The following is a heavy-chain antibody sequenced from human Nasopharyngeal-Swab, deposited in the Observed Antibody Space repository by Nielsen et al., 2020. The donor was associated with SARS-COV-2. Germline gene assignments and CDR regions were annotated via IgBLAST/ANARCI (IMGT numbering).Heavy chain of an antibody. D-gene: IGHD1-7*01. Sequence: SETLSLTCTFSGGSISSTSHYWGWIRQPPGKGLEWIGSIYYSGRSYYNPSLKSRVTISVDTSKNLFSLILTSVTAADTAVYYCVRTKRNLGGWFDPWGQGILVTVSS. V-gene: IGHV4-39*01. CDR1: GGSISSTSHY. CDR3: VRTKRNLGGWFDP. J-gene: IGHJ5*02. CDR2: IYYSGRS.